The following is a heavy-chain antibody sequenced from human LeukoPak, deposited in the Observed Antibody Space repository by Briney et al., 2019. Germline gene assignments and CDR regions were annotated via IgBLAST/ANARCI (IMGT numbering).Heavy chain of an antibody. D-gene: IGHD6-19*01. J-gene: IGHJ4*02. V-gene: IGHV1-18*01. Sequence: ASVKVSFKASGYTFTSYGISWVRQAPGQGLEWMGWISAYNGNTNYAQKLQGRVTMTTDTSTSTAYMELRSLRSDDTAVYYCARDNGWYGLSYFDYWGQGTLVTVSS. CDR1: GYTFTSYG. CDR2: ISAYNGNT. CDR3: ARDNGWYGLSYFDY.